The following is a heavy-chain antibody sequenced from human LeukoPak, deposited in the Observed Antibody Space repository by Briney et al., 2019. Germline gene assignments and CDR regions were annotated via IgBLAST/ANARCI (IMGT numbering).Heavy chain of an antibody. D-gene: IGHD2-15*01. J-gene: IGHJ6*04. CDR3: AKGEGQRYCSGGSCYSAHYYYGMDV. CDR1: GFTFSSYG. Sequence: PGGSLRLSCAASGFTFSSYGMHWVRQAPGKGLEWVAVISYDGSNKYYADSVKGRFTISRDNSKNTLYLQMNSLRAEDTAVYYCAKGEGQRYCSGGSCYSAHYYYGMDVWVKGPTVTVSS. V-gene: IGHV3-30*18. CDR2: ISYDGSNK.